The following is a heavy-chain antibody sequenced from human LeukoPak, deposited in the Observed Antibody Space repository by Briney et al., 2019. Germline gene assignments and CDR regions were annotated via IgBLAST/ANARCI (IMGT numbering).Heavy chain of an antibody. CDR2: ISSSSSYI. D-gene: IGHD4-17*01. CDR1: GFTFSSYG. V-gene: IGHV3-21*01. Sequence: GGSLRLSCAASGFTFSSYGMNWVRQAPGKGLEWVSSISSSSSYIYYADSVKGRFTISRDNAKNSLYLQMNSLRAEDTAVYYCARDRTVNAFDIWGQGTMVTVSS. CDR3: ARDRTVNAFDI. J-gene: IGHJ3*02.